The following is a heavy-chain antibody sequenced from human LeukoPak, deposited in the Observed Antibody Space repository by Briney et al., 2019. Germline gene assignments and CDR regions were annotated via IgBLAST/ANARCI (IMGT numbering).Heavy chain of an antibody. CDR3: ARESYYDSSGSDY. CDR2: INSDGSDT. J-gene: IGHJ4*02. CDR1: GFTFSSYR. V-gene: IGHV3-74*01. Sequence: GGSLRLSCAASGFTFSSYRMHWVRQAPGKGLVWVSRINSDGSDTSYADSVKGRFTISRDNAKNSLYLQMNSLRAEDTAVYYCARESYYDSSGSDYWGQGTLVTVSS. D-gene: IGHD3-22*01.